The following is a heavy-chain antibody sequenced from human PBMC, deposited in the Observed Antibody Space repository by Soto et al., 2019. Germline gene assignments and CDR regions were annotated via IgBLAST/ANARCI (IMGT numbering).Heavy chain of an antibody. V-gene: IGHV3-33*01. CDR3: ASDTEPITLIVVAPGDY. CDR2: IWYDGSNK. CDR1: GFTFNNYG. D-gene: IGHD3-22*01. Sequence: GGSLRLSCAASGFTFNNYGMHWVRQAPGKGLEWVAVIWYDGSNKYYADSVKGRFTISRDNSKNTLYLQMNSLRAEDTAVYYCASDTEPITLIVVAPGDYWGQGTLVTVSS. J-gene: IGHJ4*02.